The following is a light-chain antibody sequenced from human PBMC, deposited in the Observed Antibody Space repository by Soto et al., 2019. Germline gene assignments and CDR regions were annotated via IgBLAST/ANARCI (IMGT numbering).Light chain of an antibody. CDR2: GAS. J-gene: IGKJ2*01. Sequence: EIVLTQSPGTLSLSPGGRATLSCRSSQSVSSSYLAWYQQKPGQAPRLLIYGASSRATGIPDRFSGSGSGTEFTLTITSLQSEDFAIYYCQQYDIWPPYTFGQGTKVDIK. CDR1: QSVSSSY. CDR3: QQYDIWPPYT. V-gene: IGKV3-20*01.